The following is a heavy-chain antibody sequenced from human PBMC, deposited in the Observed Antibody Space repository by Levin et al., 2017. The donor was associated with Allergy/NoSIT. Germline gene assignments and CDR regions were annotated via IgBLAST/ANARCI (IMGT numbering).Heavy chain of an antibody. CDR3: ARSNSSNWYSAFDI. CDR2: IIPIFGTA. J-gene: IGHJ3*02. D-gene: IGHD6-13*01. Sequence: KISCKASGGTFSSYAISWVRQAPGQGLEWMGGIIPIFGTANYAQKFQGRVTITADKSTSTAYMELSSLRSEDTAVYYCARSNSSNWYSAFDIWGQGTMVTVSS. CDR1: GGTFSSYA. V-gene: IGHV1-69*06.